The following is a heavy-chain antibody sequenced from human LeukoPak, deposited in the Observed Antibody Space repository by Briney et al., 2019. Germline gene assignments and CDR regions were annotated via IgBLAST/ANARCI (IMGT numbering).Heavy chain of an antibody. CDR3: ARVGGAVKYCSGGSCYSIGAFDI. D-gene: IGHD2-15*01. CDR1: GFTFSSYW. Sequence: PGGSLRLSCAASGFTFSSYWMSWVRQAPGKGLEWVAVISYDGSNKYYADSVKGRFTISRDNSKNTLYLQMNSLRAEDTAVYYCARVGGAVKYCSGGSCYSIGAFDIWGQGTMVTVSS. J-gene: IGHJ3*02. V-gene: IGHV3-30-3*01. CDR2: ISYDGSNK.